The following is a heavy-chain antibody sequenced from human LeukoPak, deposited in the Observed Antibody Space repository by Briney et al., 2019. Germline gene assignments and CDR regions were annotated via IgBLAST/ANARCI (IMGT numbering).Heavy chain of an antibody. J-gene: IGHJ4*02. CDR2: ISYDGNNK. V-gene: IGHV3-30*18. CDR1: RFTFSSYG. Sequence: GRSLRLSCAASRFTFSSYGMHWVRQAPGELLEWVAVISYDGNNKYYAESVKGRFTISRDNPKNTLYLQMNSLRAEDTAVYYCAKGVSSWYPPHFDYWGQGTLITVSS. CDR3: AKGVSSWYPPHFDY. D-gene: IGHD6-13*01.